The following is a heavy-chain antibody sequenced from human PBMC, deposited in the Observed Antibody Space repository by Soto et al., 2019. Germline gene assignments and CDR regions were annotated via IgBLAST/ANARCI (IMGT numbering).Heavy chain of an antibody. J-gene: IGHJ6*03. CDR3: ASTTGLTYDFWSGYFPTGYYYYYMDV. CDR2: IYHSGST. Sequence: SETLSLTCAVSSGSISSSNWWSWVRQPPGKGLEWIGEIYHSGSTNYNPSLKSRVTISVDKSKNQFSLKLSSVTAADTAVYYCASTTGLTYDFWSGYFPTGYYYYYMDVWGKGTTVTVSS. CDR1: SGSISSSNW. V-gene: IGHV4-4*02. D-gene: IGHD3-3*01.